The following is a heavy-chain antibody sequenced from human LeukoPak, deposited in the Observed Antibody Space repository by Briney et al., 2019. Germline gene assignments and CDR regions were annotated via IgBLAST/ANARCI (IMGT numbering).Heavy chain of an antibody. CDR1: GGSISSYY. J-gene: IGHJ6*02. D-gene: IGHD6-6*01. CDR2: IYYSGST. V-gene: IGHV4-59*01. CDR3: ARVFYSSSYYYYYGMDV. Sequence: MPSETLSLTCTVSGGSISSYYWSWIRQPPGKGLEWIGYIYYSGSTNYNPSLKSRVTMSVDTSKNQFSLKLSSVTAADTAVYYCARVFYSSSYYYYYGMDVWGQGTTVTVSS.